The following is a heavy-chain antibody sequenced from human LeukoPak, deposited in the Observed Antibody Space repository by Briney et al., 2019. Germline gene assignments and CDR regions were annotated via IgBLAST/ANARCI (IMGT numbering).Heavy chain of an antibody. CDR2: IKADTYAT. V-gene: IGHV3-73*01. D-gene: IGHD1-1*01. CDR3: TSRDGTTGH. Sequence: GGSLKLSCAASGFTFSGSALHWVRQASGEGLEWVGRIKADTYATAYAASVKGRFTISRDDSKNTAYLQMDSLKTEDTAVYYYTSRDGTTGHWGQGTLVTVSS. J-gene: IGHJ4*02. CDR1: GFTFSGSA.